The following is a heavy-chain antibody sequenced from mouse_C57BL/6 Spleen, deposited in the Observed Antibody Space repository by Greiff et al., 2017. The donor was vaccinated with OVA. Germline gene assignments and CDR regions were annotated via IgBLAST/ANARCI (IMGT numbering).Heavy chain of an antibody. CDR2: INPNYGTT. CDR1: GYSFTDYN. CDR3: ARVDYHGFAY. V-gene: IGHV1-39*01. J-gene: IGHJ3*01. D-gene: IGHD2-4*01. Sequence: VQLKESGPELVKPGASVKISCKASGYSFTDYNMNWVKQSNGKSLEWIGVINPNYGTTSYNQKFKGKATLTVDQSSSTAYMQLNSLAYEASAVYYCARVDYHGFAYWGQGTLVTVSA.